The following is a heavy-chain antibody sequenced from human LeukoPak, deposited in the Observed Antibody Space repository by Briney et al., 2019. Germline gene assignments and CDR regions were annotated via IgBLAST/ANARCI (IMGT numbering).Heavy chain of an antibody. CDR1: GGSISSYY. CDR3: ARGLIRQSAFDI. J-gene: IGHJ3*02. V-gene: IGHV4-59*01. CDR2: IYYSGST. D-gene: IGHD2-8*01. Sequence: PSETLSLTCTVSGGSISSYYWSWIRQPPGKGLGWIAYIYYSGSTNYNPSLTSRVTISIDTSKNQFSLKLNSVTAADTAVYYCARGLIRQSAFDIWGQGTMVTVSS.